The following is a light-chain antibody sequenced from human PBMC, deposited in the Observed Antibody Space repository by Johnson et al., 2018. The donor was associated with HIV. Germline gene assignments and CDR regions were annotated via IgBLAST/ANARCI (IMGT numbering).Light chain of an antibody. CDR3: GTWDGGLSIYV. V-gene: IGLV1-51*01. J-gene: IGLJ1*01. Sequence: QSVLTQPPSMSAAPGQKVTISCSGSSSNIGNNYVSWYQQLPGTAPKLLIYDNYKRPSGIPDRFSASKSDTSATLGITGLQTGDEANYYCGTWDGGLSIYVVGTGTKVTVL. CDR1: SSNIGNNY. CDR2: DNY.